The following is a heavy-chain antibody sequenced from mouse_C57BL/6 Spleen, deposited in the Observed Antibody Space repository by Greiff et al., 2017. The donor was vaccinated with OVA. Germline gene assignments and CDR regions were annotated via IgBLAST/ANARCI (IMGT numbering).Heavy chain of an antibody. CDR2: INPYNGGT. D-gene: IGHD1-1*01. V-gene: IGHV1-19*01. CDR3: ARRDYYGSSLGY. Sequence: EVQLQQSGPVLVKPGASVKMSCKASGYTFTDYYMNWVKQSHGKSLEWIGVINPYNGGTSYNQKFKGKATLTVDKSSSTAYMELNSLTSEDSAVYYCARRDYYGSSLGYWGQGTTLTVSS. J-gene: IGHJ2*01. CDR1: GYTFTDYY.